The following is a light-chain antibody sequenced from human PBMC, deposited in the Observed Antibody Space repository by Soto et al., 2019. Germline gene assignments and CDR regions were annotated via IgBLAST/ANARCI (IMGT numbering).Light chain of an antibody. V-gene: IGKV1-33*01. Sequence: DIQMTQSPSSLSASVGDRVTITCQASQDITSYLNWYQHKPGKAPKLLIYDASILEAGVPPRFSGSGSRTDFTLTINNLQPEDVATYYCQHCDYLPIFGPGPKVDFK. CDR1: QDITSY. CDR3: QHCDYLPI. CDR2: DAS. J-gene: IGKJ3*01.